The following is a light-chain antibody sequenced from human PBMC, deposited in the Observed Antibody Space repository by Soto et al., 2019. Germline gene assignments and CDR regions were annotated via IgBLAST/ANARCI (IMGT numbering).Light chain of an antibody. V-gene: IGLV2-14*01. Sequence: QSALTPPASVSGSPGQSITISCTGTSSDVGGYDLVSWYQLHPGKAPKLIIYEVSNRPSGVSNRFSGSKSGNTASLTISGLQAEDEADYYCNSHTSSTFWVFGGGTKLTVL. CDR2: EVS. CDR3: NSHTSSTFWV. J-gene: IGLJ3*02. CDR1: SSDVGGYDL.